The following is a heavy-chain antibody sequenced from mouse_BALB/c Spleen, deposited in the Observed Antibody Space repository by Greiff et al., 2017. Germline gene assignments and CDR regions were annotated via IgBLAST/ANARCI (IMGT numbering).Heavy chain of an antibody. CDR2: ISSGSSTI. V-gene: IGHV5-17*02. J-gene: IGHJ2*01. CDR1: GFTFSSFG. D-gene: IGHD1-1*01. CDR3: ARSDYYGSSFFDY. Sequence: EVKLQESGGGLVQPGGSRKLSCAASGFTFSSFGMHWVRQAPEKGLEWVAYISSGSSTIYYADTVKGRFTISRDNPKNTLFLQMTSLRSEDTAMYYCARSDYYGSSFFDYWGQGTTLTVSS.